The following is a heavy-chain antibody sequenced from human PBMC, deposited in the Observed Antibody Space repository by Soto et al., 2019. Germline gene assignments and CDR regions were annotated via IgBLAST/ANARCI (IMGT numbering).Heavy chain of an antibody. CDR3: ARGELEGMDV. CDR1: GGSISNYY. V-gene: IGHV4-59*12. CDR2: IYYSGST. J-gene: IGHJ6*02. D-gene: IGHD6-6*01. Sequence: PSETLSLTCTVSGGSISNYYWSWIRQPPGKGLEWIGYIYYSGSTNYNPSLQSRVTISVDTSKNQFSLKLSSVTAADTAVYYCARGELEGMDVWGQGTTVTVSS.